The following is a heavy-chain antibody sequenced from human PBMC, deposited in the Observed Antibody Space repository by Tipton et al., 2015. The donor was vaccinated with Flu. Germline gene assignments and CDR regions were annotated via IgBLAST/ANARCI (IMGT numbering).Heavy chain of an antibody. CDR3: ARRYCSSTSCYLFDP. CDR1: GDSIGSRYF. V-gene: IGHV4-38-2*01. CDR2: VHQTGST. J-gene: IGHJ5*02. Sequence: LRLSCSVSGDSIGSRYFWGWIRQPPGKGLEWIGNVHQTGSTYYNPSLRSRVTIAVDRPRNQFSLRLSSVTAADTAVYYCARRYCSSTSCYLFDPWGQGTLVTVSS. D-gene: IGHD2-2*01.